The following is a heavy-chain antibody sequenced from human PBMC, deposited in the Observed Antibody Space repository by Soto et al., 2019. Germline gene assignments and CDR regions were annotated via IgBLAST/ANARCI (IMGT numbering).Heavy chain of an antibody. CDR1: GLPHSNFA. CDR3: AKDAVYNDGLWLMDH. CDR2: IYGSGRGI. D-gene: IGHD2-21*01. J-gene: IGHJ4*02. V-gene: IGHV3-23*05. Sequence: GSLRPSCTAAGLPHSNFAMMWVRQAPEEGLECVSGIYGSGRGIDYADSVKGRFTISRDNYKNTVYLQMTDLRADDTAVYYCAKDAVYNDGLWLMDHWGQGTQVTVSS.